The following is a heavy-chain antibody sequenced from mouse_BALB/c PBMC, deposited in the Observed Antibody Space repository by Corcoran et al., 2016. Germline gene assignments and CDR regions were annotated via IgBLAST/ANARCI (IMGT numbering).Heavy chain of an antibody. V-gene: IGHV1S136*01. CDR2: INPYNDGT. J-gene: IGHJ3*01. Sequence: EVQLQQSGPELVKPGASVKMSCKASGYTFTSYVMHWVKQKPGQGLEWIGYINPYNDGTKYNEKFKGKATLTSDKSSSTAYMELSSLTSEDSAVYYCARSGWDDWFAYWGPGTLVTVSA. D-gene: IGHD4-1*01. CDR1: GYTFTSYV. CDR3: ARSGWDDWFAY.